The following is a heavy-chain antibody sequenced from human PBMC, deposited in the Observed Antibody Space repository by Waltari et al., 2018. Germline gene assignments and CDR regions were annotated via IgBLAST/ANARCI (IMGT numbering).Heavy chain of an antibody. CDR2: IYSTGSTK. CDR1: GSTSSEYS. J-gene: IGHJ3*02. V-gene: IGHV3-48*04. D-gene: IGHD5-12*01. Sequence: EVQLAVSGGGVVEPGGSLRLSCPGSGSTSSEYSMHWVRQAPGKGLEWVSYIYSTGSTKYYADSVKGRFTISRDNAQNSLSLQMNSLRAVDTAIYYCARGYRKAFDIWGQGTMVTVSS. CDR3: ARGYRKAFDI.